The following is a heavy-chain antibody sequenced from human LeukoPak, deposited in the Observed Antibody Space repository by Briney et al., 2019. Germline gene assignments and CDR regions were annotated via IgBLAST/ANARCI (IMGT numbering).Heavy chain of an antibody. D-gene: IGHD3-3*01. V-gene: IGHV1-2*02. Sequence: EASVKVSRKASGYTFTGYYMHWVRQAPGQGLEWMGWINPNSGGTNYAQKFQGRVTMTRDTSISTAYMELSRLRSDDTAVYYCARGLTIFGVVIRAHYFDYWGQGTLVTVSS. J-gene: IGHJ4*02. CDR2: INPNSGGT. CDR1: GYTFTGYY. CDR3: ARGLTIFGVVIRAHYFDY.